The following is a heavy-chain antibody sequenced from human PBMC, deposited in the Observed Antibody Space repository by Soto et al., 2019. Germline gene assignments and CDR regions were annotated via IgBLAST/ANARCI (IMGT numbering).Heavy chain of an antibody. CDR3: ARYKSNYYYGMDV. J-gene: IGHJ6*02. Sequence: PSETLSLTCTVSGGSISNYYWNWVRQSPGKGLEWIGYIYSSGSTHYNPSLQNRVTISVDTSKNQFSLKLSSVTAADTAVYYCARYKSNYYYGMDVWGQGTTVTVSS. CDR1: GGSISNYY. V-gene: IGHV4-59*01. CDR2: IYSSGST. D-gene: IGHD1-20*01.